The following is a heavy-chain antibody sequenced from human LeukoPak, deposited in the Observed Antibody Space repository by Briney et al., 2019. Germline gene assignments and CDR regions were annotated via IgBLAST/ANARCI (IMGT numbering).Heavy chain of an antibody. CDR2: IFSGGST. J-gene: IGHJ4*02. V-gene: IGHV3-53*01. CDR1: WFTVSGTH. Sequence: GSLRLSCAASWFTVSGTHMSWVRPAPGKGLEWVSFIFSGGSTFYADSVKGRFTISRDNSKNTLFLQINSLRAEDTAVYYCASVHYYGSSGVFDYWGQGTLVTVSS. D-gene: IGHD3-22*01. CDR3: ASVHYYGSSGVFDY.